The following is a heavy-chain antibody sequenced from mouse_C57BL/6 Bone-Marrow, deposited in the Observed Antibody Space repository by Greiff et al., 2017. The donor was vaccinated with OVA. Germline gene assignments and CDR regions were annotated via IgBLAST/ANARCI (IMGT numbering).Heavy chain of an antibody. CDR3: ARDDLRRGGYYAMDY. Sequence: EVKVVESGGDLVKPGGSLKLSCAASGFTFSSYGMSWVRQTPDKRLEWVATISSGGSYTYYPDSVKGRFTISRDNAKNTLYLQMSSLKSEDTAMYYCARDDLRRGGYYAMDYWGQGTSVTVSS. CDR1: GFTFSSYG. J-gene: IGHJ4*01. V-gene: IGHV5-6*01. D-gene: IGHD2-12*01. CDR2: ISSGGSYT.